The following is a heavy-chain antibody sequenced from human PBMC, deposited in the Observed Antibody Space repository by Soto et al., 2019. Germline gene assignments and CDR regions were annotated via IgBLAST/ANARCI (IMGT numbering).Heavy chain of an antibody. CDR3: ATGRIWLNYYDSRGYSAFDY. D-gene: IGHD3-22*01. Sequence: ASVKVSCKVSGYTLTELSMHWVRQAPGKGLEWMGGFDPEDGETIYAQKFQGRVTMTEDTSTDTAYMELSSLRSEDTAVYYCATGRIWLNYYDSRGYSAFDYWGQGTLVTVSS. J-gene: IGHJ4*02. CDR1: GYTLTELS. V-gene: IGHV1-24*01. CDR2: FDPEDGET.